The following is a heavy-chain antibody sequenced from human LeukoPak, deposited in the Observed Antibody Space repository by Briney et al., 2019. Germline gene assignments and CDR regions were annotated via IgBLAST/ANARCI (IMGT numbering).Heavy chain of an antibody. CDR3: ARRSWSHAFDV. CDR2: ISGRESTI. J-gene: IGHJ3*01. CDR1: GFTFNDYY. Sequence: GGSLRLSCAASGFTFNDYYLSWIRQTPGKGLEGISYISGRESTIYYSDSVKGRFTISRDNTNNLLYLQMYSLRAEDTATYYCARRSWSHAFDVWGRGTFVTVS. V-gene: IGHV3-11*01. D-gene: IGHD2-15*01.